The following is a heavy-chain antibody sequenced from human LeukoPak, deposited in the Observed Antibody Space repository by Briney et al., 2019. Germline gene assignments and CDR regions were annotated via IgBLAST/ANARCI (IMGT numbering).Heavy chain of an antibody. J-gene: IGHJ4*02. V-gene: IGHV3-53*01. Sequence: GGSLRLSCAASGFIVSSNYMSWVRQAPGKGLEWVSVIYSGGSTYYADSVKGRFTISRDYSKNTLYLQMNSLRAGDTAVYYCARNGNFGYQFDYWGQGTLVTVSS. CDR3: ARNGNFGYQFDY. CDR1: GFIVSSNY. D-gene: IGHD4-23*01. CDR2: IYSGGST.